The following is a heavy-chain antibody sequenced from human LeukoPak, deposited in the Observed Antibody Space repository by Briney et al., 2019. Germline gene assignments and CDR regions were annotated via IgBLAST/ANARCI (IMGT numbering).Heavy chain of an antibody. V-gene: IGHV3-15*01. CDR2: IKSKTDGGTT. CDR1: GFTFSNVW. Sequence: GGSLRLSCAASGFTFSNVWMSWVRQAPGKGLEWVSRIKSKTDGGTTDYAAPVKGRFAISRDDSKNTLYLQMNSLKTEDTAVYYCTTLLQPPYYYYYMDVWGKGTTVTVSS. D-gene: IGHD4-11*01. J-gene: IGHJ6*03. CDR3: TTLLQPPYYYYYMDV.